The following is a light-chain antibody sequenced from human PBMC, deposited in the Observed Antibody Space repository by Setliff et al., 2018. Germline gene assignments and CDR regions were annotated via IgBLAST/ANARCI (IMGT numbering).Light chain of an antibody. CDR2: EVT. CDR1: TSDVGGYDY. J-gene: IGLJ1*01. Sequence: ALTQPPSASGSPGQSVTISCTGTTSDVGGYDYVSWYQQHPDKAPKLILYEVTKRPSGVPDRFSGSKSGNTASLTVSGLQADDEADYYCSAYAGSNNWGVFGTGTKVTVL. CDR3: SAYAGSNNWGV. V-gene: IGLV2-8*01.